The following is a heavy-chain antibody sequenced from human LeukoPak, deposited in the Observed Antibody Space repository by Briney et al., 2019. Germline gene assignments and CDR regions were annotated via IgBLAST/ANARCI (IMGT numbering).Heavy chain of an antibody. V-gene: IGHV3-21*01. Sequence: GGSLRLSCAASGFTFSSYSMNWVRQAPGKGLEWVSSISSSSSYIYYADSVKGRFTISRDNAKNSLYLQMNSLRAEDTAVYYCARNKYSGSYSDAFDIWGQGTMVTVSS. J-gene: IGHJ3*02. D-gene: IGHD1-26*01. CDR3: ARNKYSGSYSDAFDI. CDR2: ISSSSSYI. CDR1: GFTFSSYS.